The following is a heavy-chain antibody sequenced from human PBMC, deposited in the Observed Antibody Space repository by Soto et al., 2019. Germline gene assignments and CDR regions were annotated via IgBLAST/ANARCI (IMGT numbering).Heavy chain of an antibody. V-gene: IGHV4-31*03. D-gene: IGHD1-1*01. J-gene: IGHJ4*02. CDR1: GGSISSGAYY. CDR2: IYYSGST. CDR3: AAVRQHYFDF. Sequence: QVQLQESGPGLVKPSQTLSLTCTVSGGSISSGAYYWSWIRQHPGKGLEWIGYIYYSGSTYSNPSLKSRVAISVDKSKNLFSLKLSSVTAAATAVYYCAAVRQHYFDFWGQGTRVTVSS.